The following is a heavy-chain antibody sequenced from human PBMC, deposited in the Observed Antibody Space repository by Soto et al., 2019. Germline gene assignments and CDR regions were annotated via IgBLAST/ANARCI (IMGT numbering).Heavy chain of an antibody. CDR1: VFTFMSYA. CDR2: VTTDGVRT. Sequence: PGWSLRLSCAASVFTFMSYAMTWVRQAAGKGLEWVSSVTTDGVRTYFADSVKGRFTISRDNSKSTLYLEMNSLRAEDTAVYYCAKSPRPMAAAKKYGMDAWGQGTTVTVSS. J-gene: IGHJ6*02. V-gene: IGHV3-23*01. D-gene: IGHD6-25*01. CDR3: AKSPRPMAAAKKYGMDA.